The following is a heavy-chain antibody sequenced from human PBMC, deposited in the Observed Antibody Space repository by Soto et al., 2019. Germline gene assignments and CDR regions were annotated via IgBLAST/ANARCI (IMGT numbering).Heavy chain of an antibody. D-gene: IGHD3-16*02. V-gene: IGHV4-31*03. CDR2: IYYSGST. Sequence: PSETLSLTCTVSGGSISSGGYYWSWIRQHPGKGLEWIGHIYYSGSTYYNPSLKSRVTISVDTSKNQFSLKLSSVTAADTAVYYCASAALRLGELSLYSFDYWGQGTLVTVSS. J-gene: IGHJ4*02. CDR1: GGSISSGGYY. CDR3: ASAALRLGELSLYSFDY.